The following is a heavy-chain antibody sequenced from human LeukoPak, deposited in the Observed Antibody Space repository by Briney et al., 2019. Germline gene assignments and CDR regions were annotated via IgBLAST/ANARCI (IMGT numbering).Heavy chain of an antibody. CDR1: GFTFSSYS. V-gene: IGHV3-48*04. J-gene: IGHJ6*02. Sequence: GGSLRLSCAASGFTFSSYSMNWVRQAPGKGLEWVSYISSSSSTIYYADSVKGRFTISRDNAKNSLYLQMNSLRAEDTAVYYCARNTDILTGYRYYYYGMDVWGQGTTVTVSS. D-gene: IGHD3-9*01. CDR3: ARNTDILTGYRYYYYGMDV. CDR2: ISSSSSTI.